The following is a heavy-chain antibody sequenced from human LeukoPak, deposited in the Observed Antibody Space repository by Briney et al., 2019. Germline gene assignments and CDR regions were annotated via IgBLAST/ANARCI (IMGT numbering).Heavy chain of an antibody. CDR2: IGGSGGST. D-gene: IGHD3-10*02. Sequence: PGGSLRLSCAASGFTFSSYAMNWVRQAPGKGLEWVSVIGGSGGSTNYADSVKGRFTISRDNSKNTLYLQMNSLKAEDTALYYCARRAGYYCVWGDYGAQGPLVPVPS. CDR1: GFTFSSYA. V-gene: IGHV3-23*01. J-gene: IGHJ4*02. CDR3: ARRAGYYCVWGDY.